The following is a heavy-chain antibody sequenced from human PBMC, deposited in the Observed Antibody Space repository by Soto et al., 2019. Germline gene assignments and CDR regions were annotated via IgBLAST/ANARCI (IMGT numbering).Heavy chain of an antibody. CDR2: IIPIFGTA. CDR1: GGTFSSYA. D-gene: IGHD2-2*01. J-gene: IGHJ6*02. Sequence: GASVKVSCKASGGTFSSYAISWVRQAPGQGLEWMGGIIPIFGTANYAQKFQGRVTITADKSTSTAYMELSSLRSEDTAVYYCARDGPAATHSYYYGMDVWGQGTTVTVSS. V-gene: IGHV1-69*06. CDR3: ARDGPAATHSYYYGMDV.